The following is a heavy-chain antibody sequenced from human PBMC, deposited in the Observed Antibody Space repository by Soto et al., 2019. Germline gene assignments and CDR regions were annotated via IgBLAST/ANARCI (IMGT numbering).Heavy chain of an antibody. CDR2: ISAHNGNT. D-gene: IGHD1-1*01. Sequence: QVHLVQSGAEVKKPGASVKVSCKGSGYGFTTYGITWVRQAPGQGLEWMAWISAHNGNTNYAQQPQGRVTATRATSTSTAYMELRSLRSDDTAVYYCARGRYGDYWGQGALVTVSS. CDR3: ARGRYGDY. V-gene: IGHV1-18*01. CDR1: GYGFTTYG. J-gene: IGHJ4*02.